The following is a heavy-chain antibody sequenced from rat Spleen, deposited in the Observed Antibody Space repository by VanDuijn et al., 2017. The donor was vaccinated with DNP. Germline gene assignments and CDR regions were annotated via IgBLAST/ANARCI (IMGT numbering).Heavy chain of an antibody. V-gene: IGHV5-31*01. Sequence: EVQLVESGGDLVQPGRSLKLSCVASGFTFNNYWMTWIRQVPGKGLEWVASITSSRGSIYYPDSVKGRFTISRDDAKNTLYLQMHSLRSEDTATYYCATSGYGYDGYPFAYWGHGTLVTVSS. D-gene: IGHD1-12*03. CDR2: ITSSRGSI. CDR1: GFTFNNYW. J-gene: IGHJ3*01. CDR3: ATSGYGYDGYPFAY.